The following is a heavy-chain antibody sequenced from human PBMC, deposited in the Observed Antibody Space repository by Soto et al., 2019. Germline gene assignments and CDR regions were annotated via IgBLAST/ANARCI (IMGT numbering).Heavy chain of an antibody. Sequence: QVQLVESGGGVVQPGRSLRLSCAASGFTFSNYGMHWVRQAPGKGLEWVIVISYDGNVAYYADSVKGRFTISRDNSKNTLDLQMNSLRTEDTAMYYYAKEGPITTWYFDYWGQGTLVTVSS. CDR2: ISYDGNVA. V-gene: IGHV3-30*18. J-gene: IGHJ4*02. CDR1: GFTFSNYG. CDR3: AKEGPITTWYFDY.